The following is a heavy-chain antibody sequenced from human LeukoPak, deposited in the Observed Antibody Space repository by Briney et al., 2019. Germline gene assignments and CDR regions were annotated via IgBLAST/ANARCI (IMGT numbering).Heavy chain of an antibody. CDR2: IIGSSTTI. CDR1: GFTFSDYS. Sequence: GESLRLSCAASGFTFSDYSMHWVRQAPGKGLESISYIIGSSTTIYYADSVKGRFTISRDNAKSSLYLQMNSLRVEDTAVYFCARVPSGYTFGYGYYYYYMDVWGKGTTVTVSS. D-gene: IGHD5-18*01. V-gene: IGHV3-48*04. J-gene: IGHJ6*03. CDR3: ARVPSGYTFGYGYYYYYMDV.